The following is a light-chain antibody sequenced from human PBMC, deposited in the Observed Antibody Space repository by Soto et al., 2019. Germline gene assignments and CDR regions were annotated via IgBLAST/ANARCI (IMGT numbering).Light chain of an antibody. CDR3: QQSYSTLIT. J-gene: IGKJ5*01. CDR1: QSISSY. Sequence: PVSPSPCSLSASVGDRVTITCRASQSISSYLNWYQQKPGKAPKLLIYAASSLQSGVPSRFSGSGSGTDFTLTISSLQPEDFATYYCQQSYSTLITFGQGTRLEIK. CDR2: AAS. V-gene: IGKV1-39*01.